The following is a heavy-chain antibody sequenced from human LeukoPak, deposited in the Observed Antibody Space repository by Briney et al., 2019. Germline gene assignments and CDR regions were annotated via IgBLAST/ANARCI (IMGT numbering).Heavy chain of an antibody. CDR2: IRYDAINK. D-gene: IGHD5-24*01. J-gene: IGHJ4*02. V-gene: IGHV3-30*02. CDR1: GFTFSTYG. Sequence: GGSLRLSCAASGFTFSTYGMHWVRQAPGKGLEWVAFIRYDAINKYYADSVKGRFTISRDNSRNTLYLQMNSLRAEDTAVYYCAKDDRWLQFCCWGQGTLVTVSA. CDR3: AKDDRWLQFCC.